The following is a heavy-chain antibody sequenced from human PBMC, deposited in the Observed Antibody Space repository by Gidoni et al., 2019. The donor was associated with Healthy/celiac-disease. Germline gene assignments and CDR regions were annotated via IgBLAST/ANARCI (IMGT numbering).Heavy chain of an antibody. V-gene: IGHV4-34*01. D-gene: IGHD2-2*01. J-gene: IGHJ5*02. Sequence: QVQLQQWGAGLLKPSETLSLTCAVYGGSFSGYYWSWIRQPPGKGLEWIGEINHSGSTNYNPSLKSRVTISVDTSKNQFSLKLSSVTAADTAVYYCARGRGYCSSTSCYFFDPWGQGTLVTVSS. CDR2: INHSGST. CDR3: ARGRGYCSSTSCYFFDP. CDR1: GGSFSGYY.